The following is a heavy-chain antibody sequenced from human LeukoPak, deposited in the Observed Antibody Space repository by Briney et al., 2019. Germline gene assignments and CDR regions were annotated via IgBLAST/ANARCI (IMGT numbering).Heavy chain of an antibody. D-gene: IGHD5-12*01. J-gene: IGHJ3*02. Sequence: SETLSLTCAVTGASITNEDFFWGWIRQPPGKGLEWIGYIYYSGSTNYNPSLKSRVTISVDTSKNQFSLKLSSVTAADAAVYYCARQGDRRRYSGYEDAFDIWGQGTMVTVSS. CDR2: IYYSGST. CDR3: ARQGDRRRYSGYEDAFDI. CDR1: GASITNEDFF. V-gene: IGHV4-61*05.